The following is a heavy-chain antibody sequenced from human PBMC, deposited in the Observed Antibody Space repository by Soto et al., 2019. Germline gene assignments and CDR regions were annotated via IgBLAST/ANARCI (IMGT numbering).Heavy chain of an antibody. CDR1: GFTFSSYG. Sequence: GGSLRLSCAASGFTFSSYGMHWVRQAPGKGLEWVAVIWNDGSNKYYADSVKGRFTISRDNSKNTLYLQMNSLRAEDTAVYYCARDSPALTINYGMDVWGQGTTVTVSS. V-gene: IGHV3-33*01. D-gene: IGHD3-3*01. J-gene: IGHJ6*02. CDR3: ARDSPALTINYGMDV. CDR2: IWNDGSNK.